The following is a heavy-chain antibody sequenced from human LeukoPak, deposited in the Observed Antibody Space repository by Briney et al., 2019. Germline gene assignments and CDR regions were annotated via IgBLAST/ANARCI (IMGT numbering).Heavy chain of an antibody. D-gene: IGHD3-10*01. V-gene: IGHV3-23*01. CDR3: AREPYMLRGVSDY. J-gene: IGHJ4*02. Sequence: GGSLRLSCAASRFTFSSYDMSWVRQAPGKGLEWVSAISGSGGKTYYADSVKGRFTISRDNAKNSLYLQMNSLRAEDTAVYYRAREPYMLRGVSDYWGQGTLVTVSS. CDR2: ISGSGGKT. CDR1: RFTFSSYD.